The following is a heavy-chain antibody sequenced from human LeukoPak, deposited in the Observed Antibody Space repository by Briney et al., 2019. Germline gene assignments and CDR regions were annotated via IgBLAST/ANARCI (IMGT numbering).Heavy chain of an antibody. D-gene: IGHD6-19*01. V-gene: IGHV1-2*02. CDR2: INPNSGGT. J-gene: IGHJ4*02. CDR1: GYTFTGYY. CDR3: ARPADSSGWYSPSDY. Sequence: ASVKVSCKASGYTFTGYYMHWVRQAPGQGLEWMGWINPNSGGTNYAQKFQGRVTMTRDTSISTAYMELSRLRSDDTAVYYCARPADSSGWYSPSDYWGQGTLVTVSS.